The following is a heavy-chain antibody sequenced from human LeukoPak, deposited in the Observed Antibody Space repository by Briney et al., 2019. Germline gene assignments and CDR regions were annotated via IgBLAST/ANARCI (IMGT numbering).Heavy chain of an antibody. Sequence: SETLSLTCAVYGGSFSDYYWSWIRQPPGKGLEWIGEINHSGSTNYNPSLKSRVTISVDTSKNQFSLKLSSVTAADAAVYYCARGDIVVVPAAKAYYYYIDVWGKGTTVAVSS. CDR2: INHSGST. CDR1: GGSFSDYY. D-gene: IGHD2-2*01. V-gene: IGHV4-34*01. J-gene: IGHJ6*03. CDR3: ARGDIVVVPAAKAYYYYIDV.